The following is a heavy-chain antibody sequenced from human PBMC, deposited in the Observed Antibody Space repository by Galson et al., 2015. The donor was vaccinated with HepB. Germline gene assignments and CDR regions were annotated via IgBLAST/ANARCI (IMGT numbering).Heavy chain of an antibody. D-gene: IGHD3-10*01. CDR1: GFSLSTSGMC. J-gene: IGHJ6*02. CDR2: IDWDDDK. V-gene: IGHV2-70*01. CDR3: ARTRSGTFVHYYGMDV. Sequence: PALVKPTQTLTLTCTFSGFSLSTSGMCVSWIRQPPGKALEWLALIDWDDDKYYSTSLKTRLTISKDTSKNQVVLTMTNMDPVNTATYYCARTRSGTFVHYYGMDVWGQGTTVTVSS.